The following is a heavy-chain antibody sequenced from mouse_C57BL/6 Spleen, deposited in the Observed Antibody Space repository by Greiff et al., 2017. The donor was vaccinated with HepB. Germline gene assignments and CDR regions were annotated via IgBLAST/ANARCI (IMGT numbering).Heavy chain of an antibody. CDR1: GYTFTDYE. CDR2: IDPETGGT. D-gene: IGHD2-10*02. V-gene: IGHV1-15*01. CDR3: TRSKRGMVYYAMDY. Sequence: VQLQQSGAELVRPGASVTLSCKASGYTFTDYEMHWVKQTPVHGLEWIGAIDPETGGTAYNQKFKGKAILTADKSSSTAYMELRSLTSEDSAVYYCTRSKRGMVYYAMDYWGQGTSVTVSS. J-gene: IGHJ4*01.